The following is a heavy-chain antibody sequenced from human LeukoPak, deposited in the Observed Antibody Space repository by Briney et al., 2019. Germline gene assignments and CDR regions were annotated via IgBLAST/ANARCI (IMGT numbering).Heavy chain of an antibody. D-gene: IGHD6-13*01. CDR3: AKNWVASSWFNWFDP. J-gene: IGHJ5*02. CDR2: ISGSGGST. Sequence: PGGSLRLSCAASGFTFSSYPMSWVRQAPGKGLEWVSAISGSGGSTYYADSVKGRFTISRDNAKNTLYLQMNSLRAEDTAVYYCAKNWVASSWFNWFDPWGQGTLVTVSS. V-gene: IGHV3-23*01. CDR1: GFTFSSYP.